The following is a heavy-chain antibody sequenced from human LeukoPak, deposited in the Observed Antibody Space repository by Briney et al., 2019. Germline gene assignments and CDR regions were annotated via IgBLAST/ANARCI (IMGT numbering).Heavy chain of an antibody. Sequence: GSLRLSCGGPGFTFNDAWMSWVRQAPGKGLEWVGRIKDNGAGGTTDFAAPVKGKFTIPRHESKSTLYMDMNSLKTEDTAVYYCATTRRGDGIGYWGQGTLVTVSS. CDR2: IKDNGAGGTT. J-gene: IGHJ4*02. D-gene: IGHD2-21*02. CDR1: GFTFNDAW. CDR3: ATTRRGDGIGY. V-gene: IGHV3-15*01.